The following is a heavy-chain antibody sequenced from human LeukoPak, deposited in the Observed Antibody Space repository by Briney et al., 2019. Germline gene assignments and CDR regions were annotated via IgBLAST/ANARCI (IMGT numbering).Heavy chain of an antibody. V-gene: IGHV4-59*01. D-gene: IGHD3-10*01. CDR1: GGSISTYY. CDR3: ARSYGSGNYFDY. Sequence: ASETLCLTCTVSGGSISTYYWSWIRQPPGKGLEWIGYIYYSGSANYNPSLKSRVTISVDTSKNQLSLKLSSVTAADTAVYYCARSYGSGNYFDYWGQGTLVTVSS. J-gene: IGHJ4*02. CDR2: IYYSGSA.